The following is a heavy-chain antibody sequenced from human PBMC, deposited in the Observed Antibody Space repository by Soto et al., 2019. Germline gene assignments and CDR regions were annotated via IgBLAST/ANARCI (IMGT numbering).Heavy chain of an antibody. J-gene: IGHJ4*02. Sequence: PSETLSLTCAVYGGSLSDYYWNWLRQPPGKGLEWIGEINHRGTTSYNPSLKSRVDISVDTAMTQFSLKLRSVTAADTAVYYCARGWLGSSGGIDYWGQGTLVTVSS. D-gene: IGHD1-26*01. CDR3: ARGWLGSSGGIDY. CDR1: GGSLSDYY. CDR2: INHRGTT. V-gene: IGHV4-34*01.